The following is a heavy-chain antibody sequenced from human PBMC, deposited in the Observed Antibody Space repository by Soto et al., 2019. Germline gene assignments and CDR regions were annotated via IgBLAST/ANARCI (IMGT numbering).Heavy chain of an antibody. Sequence: EVQLVESGGGLVQPGGSLRLSCEASGLTSSSYWMSWVRQAPGKGLEWVAIIKEDGTEIYYVDSVKGRFTISRDNAKNSLYLQMNSLRAEDTAVYYCARDGDGYNRVAFDIWGQGTMVTVSS. V-gene: IGHV3-7*04. CDR1: GLTSSSYW. CDR3: ARDGDGYNRVAFDI. J-gene: IGHJ3*02. D-gene: IGHD5-12*01. CDR2: IKEDGTEI.